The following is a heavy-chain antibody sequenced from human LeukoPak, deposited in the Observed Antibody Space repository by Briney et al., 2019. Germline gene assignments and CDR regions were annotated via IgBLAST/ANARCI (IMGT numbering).Heavy chain of an antibody. CDR1: GYTFTGYY. D-gene: IGHD6-19*01. J-gene: IGHJ4*02. V-gene: IGHV1-2*02. CDR3: ARDLGRDGSGWYPYHDY. Sequence: GASVKVSCKASGYTFTGYYMHWVRQAPGQGLEWMGWIIPNSGVTNYAQKFQGRVTLTRGTSISTAYMELSRLTSDDTAVYYCARDLGRDGSGWYPYHDYWGQGTRVTVSS. CDR2: IIPNSGVT.